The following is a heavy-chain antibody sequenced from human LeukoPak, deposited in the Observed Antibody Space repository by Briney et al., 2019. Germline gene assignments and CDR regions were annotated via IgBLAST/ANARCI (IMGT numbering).Heavy chain of an antibody. D-gene: IGHD4-17*01. J-gene: IGHJ6*02. Sequence: GGSLRLSCAASGRTVSSNYMSWVRQPPGKGLEWVSIIYSGGTTYYADSVQGRFTISRDNSKNTVYLQMNSLRVEDTAVYYCARDPRTTGKSNYGMDVWGQGTTVTVSS. CDR2: IYSGGTT. CDR1: GRTVSSNY. V-gene: IGHV3-53*01. CDR3: ARDPRTTGKSNYGMDV.